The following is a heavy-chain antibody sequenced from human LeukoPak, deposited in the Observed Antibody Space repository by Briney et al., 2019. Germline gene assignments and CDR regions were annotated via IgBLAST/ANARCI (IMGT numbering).Heavy chain of an antibody. D-gene: IGHD6-13*01. CDR1: GFTFSSYE. J-gene: IGHJ4*02. V-gene: IGHV3-48*03. CDR3: ARTRSSWYDY. CDR2: ISSSGSTI. Sequence: GGSLRLSCAASGFTFSSYEMNWVRQAPGKGLEWVSYISSSGSTIYYADSVKGRFTNSRDNAKNSLYLQMNSLRAEDTAVYYCARTRSSWYDYWGQGTLVTVSS.